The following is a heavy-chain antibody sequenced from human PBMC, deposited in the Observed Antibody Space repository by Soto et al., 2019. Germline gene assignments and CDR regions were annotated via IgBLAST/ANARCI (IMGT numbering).Heavy chain of an antibody. Sequence: SETLSLTCAVYGGSFSGYGWSWIRQPLGKGLEWIGEINHSGSTNYNPSLKSRVTISVDTSKNQFSPKLSSVTAADTAVYYCARGLYSSSWPYYYGTDVWGQGTTLTVSS. CDR1: GGSFSGYG. V-gene: IGHV4-34*01. CDR2: INHSGST. CDR3: ARGLYSSSWPYYYGTDV. D-gene: IGHD6-13*01. J-gene: IGHJ6*02.